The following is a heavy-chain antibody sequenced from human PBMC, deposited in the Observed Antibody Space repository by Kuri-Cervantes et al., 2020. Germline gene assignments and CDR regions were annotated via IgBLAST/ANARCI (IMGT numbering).Heavy chain of an antibody. CDR2: IIPMFGTA. V-gene: IGHV1-69*13. J-gene: IGHJ4*02. CDR1: GGTFSSYA. D-gene: IGHD3-10*01. Sequence: SVKVTCKASGGTFSSYAISWVRQAPGQGLEWMGGIIPMFGTANYAQKFQGRVTITAVESTSTAYMELSSLRSEDTAVYYCARAKVTRVRGVIRYFDYWGQGTLVTVSS. CDR3: ARAKVTRVRGVIRYFDY.